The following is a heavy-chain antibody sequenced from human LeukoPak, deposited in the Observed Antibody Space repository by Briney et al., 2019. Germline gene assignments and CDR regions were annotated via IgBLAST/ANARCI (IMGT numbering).Heavy chain of an antibody. CDR3: AGGGAVYGLN. Sequence: GGSLRLSCAASEFAFSSYCMHWVRQAPGKGLVWVSRINSDGSRTSYADSVKGRFTISRDNARSTLYLQMNSLRVEDTAVYYCAGGGAVYGLNWGQGTLVTVSS. CDR1: EFAFSSYC. J-gene: IGHJ4*02. V-gene: IGHV3-74*01. D-gene: IGHD3-10*01. CDR2: INSDGSRT.